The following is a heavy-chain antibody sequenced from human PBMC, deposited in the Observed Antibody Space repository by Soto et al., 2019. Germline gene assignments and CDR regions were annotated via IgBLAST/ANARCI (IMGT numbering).Heavy chain of an antibody. V-gene: IGHV4-30-2*01. D-gene: IGHD6-19*01. CDR3: AGMPYTSGLRFDT. CDR1: GDSYSISTYS. CDR2: IYQRGVT. Sequence: SETLSLTCTMSGDSYSISTYSWSWIRQPPGKALQWIGFIYQRGVTSSNPSLASRVSISLDRSNNQCPLKLKSVTAADTAVYFCAGMPYTSGLRFDTWGPGTLVTVSS. J-gene: IGHJ5*02.